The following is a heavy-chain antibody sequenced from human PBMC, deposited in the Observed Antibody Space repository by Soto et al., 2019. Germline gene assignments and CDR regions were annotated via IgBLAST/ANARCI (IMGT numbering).Heavy chain of an antibody. V-gene: IGHV1-8*01. J-gene: IGHJ4*02. CDR2: MNPNSGNT. CDR1: GYTFTSYD. D-gene: IGHD4-17*01. Sequence: QVQLVQSGAEVKKPGASVKVSCKASGYTFTSYDINWVRQATGQGLEWMGWMNPNSGNTGYAQKFQGRVTMTRNTSISTAYMELSSVRSEDTAVYYCARGSNYYGDDLFDYWGQGTLVTVSS. CDR3: ARGSNYYGDDLFDY.